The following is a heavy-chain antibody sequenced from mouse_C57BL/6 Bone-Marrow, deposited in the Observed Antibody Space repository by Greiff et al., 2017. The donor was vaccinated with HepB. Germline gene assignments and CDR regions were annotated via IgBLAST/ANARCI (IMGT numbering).Heavy chain of an antibody. D-gene: IGHD2-4*01. J-gene: IGHJ2*01. CDR3: ARRGGMITTY. CDR1: GFTFSSYA. V-gene: IGHV5-4*03. Sequence: EVKLVESGGGLVKPGGSLKLSCAASGFTFSSYAMSWVRQTPEKRLEWVATISDGGSYTYYPDNVKGRFTISRDNAKNNLYLQMSHLKSEDTAMYYCARRGGMITTYWGQGTTLIVSS. CDR2: ISDGGSYT.